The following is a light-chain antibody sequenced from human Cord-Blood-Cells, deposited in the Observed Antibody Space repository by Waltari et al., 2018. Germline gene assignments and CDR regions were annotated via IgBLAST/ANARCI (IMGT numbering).Light chain of an antibody. CDR2: DVS. V-gene: IGLV2-14*01. CDR1: SSAVGGYNH. Sequence: QSALTQPASVSGSPGQSITTPCTGTSSAVGGYNHVSWYQQHPGKAPKLRIYDVSNRPSGVSNRFSGSKSGNTASLTISGLQAEDEADYYCSSYTSSSTLVVFGGGTKLTVL. CDR3: SSYTSSSTLVV. J-gene: IGLJ2*01.